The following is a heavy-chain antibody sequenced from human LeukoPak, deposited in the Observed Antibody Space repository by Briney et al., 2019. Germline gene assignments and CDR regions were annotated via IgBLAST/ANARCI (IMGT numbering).Heavy chain of an antibody. CDR1: GFTFSSYA. J-gene: IGHJ4*02. V-gene: IGHV3-23*01. D-gene: IGHD2-15*01. Sequence: GGSLRLSCAASGFTFSSYAMSWVRQAPGKGLEWVSAISGSGGSTYYADSVKGRFTISRDNSKNTLYLQMNSLRAEDTAVYYCAKSRCSGGSCFGYYFDYWGQGTLVTVSS. CDR3: AKSRCSGGSCFGYYFDY. CDR2: ISGSGGST.